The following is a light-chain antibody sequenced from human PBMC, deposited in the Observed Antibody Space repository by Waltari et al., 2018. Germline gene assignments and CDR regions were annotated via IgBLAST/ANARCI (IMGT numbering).Light chain of an antibody. Sequence: QSLLTQPPSASGTPGERVTLSCSGSNSNIGSGFVYWYHQVPGTAPKTLIYQNVERPSGDPDRFSGSKSGTSASLAISGLRPEDEGDYYCAAWDYNLNGVVFGGGTRLTVL. V-gene: IGLV1-47*01. CDR2: QNV. CDR3: AAWDYNLNGVV. CDR1: NSNIGSGF. J-gene: IGLJ3*02.